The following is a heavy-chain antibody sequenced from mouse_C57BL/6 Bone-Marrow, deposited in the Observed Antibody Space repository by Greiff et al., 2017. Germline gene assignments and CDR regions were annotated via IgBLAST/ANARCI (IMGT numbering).Heavy chain of an antibody. D-gene: IGHD1-1*01. CDR1: GYTFTDYN. Sequence: EVKLVESGPELVKPGASVKIPCKASGYTFTDYNMDWVKQSHGKSLEWIGDINPNNGGTIYNQKFKGKATLTVDKSSSTAYMELRSLTSEDTAVYYCARYGSSFYYFDYWGQGTTLTVSS. J-gene: IGHJ2*01. CDR3: ARYGSSFYYFDY. V-gene: IGHV1-18*01. CDR2: INPNNGGT.